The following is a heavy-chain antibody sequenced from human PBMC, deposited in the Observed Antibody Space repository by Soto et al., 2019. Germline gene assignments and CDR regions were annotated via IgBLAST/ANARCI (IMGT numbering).Heavy chain of an antibody. Sequence: GGSLRLSCEASGFMFSTYLMSWVRQAPGKGLEWVANIKQGGNEKFYVDSVKGRFTISRDNAKKSLFLQMNSLRPEDTAVYYCVGALTYEVPYYYYGMDVWGQGTAVTVSS. CDR3: VGALTYEVPYYYYGMDV. CDR1: GFMFSTYL. D-gene: IGHD3-16*01. J-gene: IGHJ6*02. V-gene: IGHV3-7*01. CDR2: IKQGGNEK.